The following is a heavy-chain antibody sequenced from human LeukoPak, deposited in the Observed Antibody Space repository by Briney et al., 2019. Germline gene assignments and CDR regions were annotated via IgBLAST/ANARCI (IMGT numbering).Heavy chain of an antibody. CDR2: IYTSGST. V-gene: IGHV4-59*10. J-gene: IGHJ4*02. Sequence: SETLSLTCAVYGGSFSGYYWSWIRQPAGKGLEWIGRIYTSGSTNYNPSLKSRVTMSVDTSKNQFSLKLSSVTAADTAVYYCATLPGYDSSGYYIDYWGQGTLVTVSS. CDR1: GGSFSGYY. CDR3: ATLPGYDSSGYYIDY. D-gene: IGHD3-22*01.